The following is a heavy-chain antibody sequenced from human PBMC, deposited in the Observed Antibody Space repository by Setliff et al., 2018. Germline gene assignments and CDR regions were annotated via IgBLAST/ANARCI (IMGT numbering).Heavy chain of an antibody. CDR2: ISAYNGST. Sequence: ASVKVSCKASGYTFTGYYMHWVRQAPGQGLEWMGWISAYNGSTNYAQKLQGRVTMTTDTSTSTAYMELRSLRSDDTAVYYCARVGQQLVYYYYGMDVWGQGTTVTVSS. D-gene: IGHD6-13*01. CDR1: GYTFTGYY. CDR3: ARVGQQLVYYYYGMDV. V-gene: IGHV1-18*04. J-gene: IGHJ6*02.